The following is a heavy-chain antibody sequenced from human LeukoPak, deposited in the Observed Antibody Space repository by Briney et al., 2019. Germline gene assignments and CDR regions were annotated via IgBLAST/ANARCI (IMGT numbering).Heavy chain of an antibody. CDR3: AKSRARRDGSSGSVDC. J-gene: IGHJ4*02. CDR1: GFAFSSHW. CDR2: IGGSGGST. Sequence: GGSLRLSCAASGFAFSSHWMDWVRQAPGEGLEWVSAIGGSGGSTYYADSVKGRFTISRDNSKNTLYLQMNSLRADDTAVYYCAKSRARRDGSSGSVDCWGQGTLVTVSS. V-gene: IGHV3-23*01. D-gene: IGHD3-22*01.